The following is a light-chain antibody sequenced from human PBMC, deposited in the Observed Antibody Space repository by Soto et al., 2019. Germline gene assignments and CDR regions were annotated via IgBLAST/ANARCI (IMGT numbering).Light chain of an antibody. CDR1: QDVAEH. CDR2: DAS. CDR3: QQRANWPPVT. Sequence: EVVLTQSPATLSFSPGERATLSCRASQDVAEHLAWYQQKPGQPPRLHIYDASKRATGIPARFSGSGSGTAFTLTISTLEPEDFALYLCQQRANWPPVTIGQGSKVDIX. V-gene: IGKV3-11*01. J-gene: IGKJ1*01.